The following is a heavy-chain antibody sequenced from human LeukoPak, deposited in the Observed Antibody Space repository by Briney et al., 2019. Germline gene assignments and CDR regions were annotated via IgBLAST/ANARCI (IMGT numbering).Heavy chain of an antibody. J-gene: IGHJ6*02. CDR1: GFPFSSYA. D-gene: IGHD2-15*01. CDR3: VRGYSFSPYGMDV. CDR2: ISDSGGST. V-gene: IGHV3-64D*09. Sequence: AGSLRLSCSASGFPFSSYAMHWVRQAPGKGLEYVSAISDSGGSTYYADSVKGRFTISRDNSKNTLYLQMSSLRAEDTAVYFCVRGYSFSPYGMDVWGQGTTVTVSS.